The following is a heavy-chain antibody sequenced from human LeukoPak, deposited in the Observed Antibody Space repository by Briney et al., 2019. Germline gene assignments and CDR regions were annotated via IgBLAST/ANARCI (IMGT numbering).Heavy chain of an antibody. CDR3: ARNRDGYNAGTDAFDI. V-gene: IGHV1-69*04. J-gene: IGHJ3*02. D-gene: IGHD5-24*01. CDR1: GGTFSSYA. CDR2: IIPILGIA. Sequence: GSSVKVSCKASGGTFSSYAIRWVRQAPGQGLEWMGRIIPILGIANYAQKFQGRVTITADKSTSTAYMELSSLRSEDTAVYYCARNRDGYNAGTDAFDIWGQGTMVTVSS.